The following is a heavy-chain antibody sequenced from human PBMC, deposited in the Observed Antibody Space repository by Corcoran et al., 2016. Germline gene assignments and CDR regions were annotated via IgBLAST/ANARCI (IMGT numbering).Heavy chain of an antibody. V-gene: IGHV4-59*01. Sequence: QVQLQESGPGLVKPSETLSLTCTVSGGSISSYYWSWIRQPPGKGLEWIGYIYYSGSTNYNPSLKSRVTISVDTSKNPFSLKLSSVTAAATAVYYGARSYDSSGYYVVGWFDPWGQGTLVTVSS. CDR3: ARSYDSSGYYVVGWFDP. CDR1: GGSISSYY. CDR2: IYYSGST. D-gene: IGHD3-22*01. J-gene: IGHJ5*02.